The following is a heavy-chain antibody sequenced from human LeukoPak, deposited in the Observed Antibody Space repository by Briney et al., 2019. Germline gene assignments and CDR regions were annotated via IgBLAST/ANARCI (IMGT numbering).Heavy chain of an antibody. Sequence: PGGSLRLSCAASGFTFSSYAMSWVRQAPGKGLEWVSIVSSSGGSTYYADSVEGRFTISRDNSKNTLYLEMNSLRAEDTAKYYCAKVLDFWSGYWRYYMDVCGKGTTVTVSS. D-gene: IGHD3-3*01. CDR2: VSSSGGST. CDR3: AKVLDFWSGYWRYYMDV. J-gene: IGHJ6*03. V-gene: IGHV3-23*01. CDR1: GFTFSSYA.